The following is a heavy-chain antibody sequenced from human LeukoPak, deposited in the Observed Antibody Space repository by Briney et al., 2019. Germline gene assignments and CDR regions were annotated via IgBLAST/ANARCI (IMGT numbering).Heavy chain of an antibody. CDR3: AKKIKAAHYSSGCFDY. Sequence: GGSLRLSCVASGFTFSRFAMSWVRQAPGKGLEWVSGISGTGSGTYYADSVKGRLTISRDNSKNTLYPQMHSLRADDTAVYYCAKKIKAAHYSSGCFDYWGQGALVTVSS. V-gene: IGHV3-23*01. CDR1: GFTFSRFA. J-gene: IGHJ4*02. D-gene: IGHD6-19*01. CDR2: ISGTGSGT.